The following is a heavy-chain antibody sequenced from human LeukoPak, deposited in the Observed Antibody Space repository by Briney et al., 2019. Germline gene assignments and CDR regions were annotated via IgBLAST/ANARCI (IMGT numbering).Heavy chain of an antibody. V-gene: IGHV3-48*01. J-gene: IGHJ6*03. CDR3: ARDGDPIYYYYYYMDV. Sequence: GGSLRLSCAASGFTFSSNSMNWVRQAPGKGLEWVSYISSSSSTIYYADSVKVRFTISRDNAKNSLYLQMNNLRAEDTAVYYCARDGDPIYYYYYYMDVWGKGTTVTVSS. CDR2: ISSSSSTI. D-gene: IGHD4-17*01. CDR1: GFTFSSNS.